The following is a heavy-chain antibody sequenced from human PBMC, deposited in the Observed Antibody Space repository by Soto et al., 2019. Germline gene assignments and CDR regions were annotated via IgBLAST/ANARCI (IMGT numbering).Heavy chain of an antibody. CDR3: ARSGIHQSPFDP. J-gene: IGHJ5*02. Sequence: SETLSLTYKVSGRAISSSDDYWGWIRQPPGQGLQWIGEINYSGSTNYNPSLKSRVTISVDTSKNQFSPKLSSVTAADTAVYYCARSGIHQSPFDPWGQGTLVTVSS. CDR1: GRAISSSDDY. V-gene: IGHV4-39*01. CDR2: INYSGST. D-gene: IGHD5-18*01.